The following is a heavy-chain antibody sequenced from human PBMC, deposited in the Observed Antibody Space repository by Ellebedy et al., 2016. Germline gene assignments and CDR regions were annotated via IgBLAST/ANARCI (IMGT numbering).Heavy chain of an antibody. CDR1: GYTFTSYG. V-gene: IGHV1-18*01. D-gene: IGHD3-22*01. Sequence: ASVKVSCXASGYTFTSYGISWVRQAPGQGLEWMGWISAYNGNTNYAQKLQGRVTMTTDTSTSTAYMELRSLRSDDTAVYYCARAVRYDSSGYYYFDYWGQGTLVTVSS. CDR3: ARAVRYDSSGYYYFDY. CDR2: ISAYNGNT. J-gene: IGHJ4*02.